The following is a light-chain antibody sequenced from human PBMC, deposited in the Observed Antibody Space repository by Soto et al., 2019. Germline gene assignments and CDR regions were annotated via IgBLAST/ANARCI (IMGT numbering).Light chain of an antibody. J-gene: IGKJ4*01. V-gene: IGKV4-1*01. CDR2: WAS. CDR3: QQYYSLPLT. Sequence: DIVMTQSPDSLTGSLGERATITCKSSQSLFWSSNNKDYFAWYQQKPGQPPKLLIKWASARESGVPDRFSGSGSGTDFTLTISSLQTEDVAVYYCQQYYSLPLTFGGGTKVEIK. CDR1: QSLFWSSNNKDY.